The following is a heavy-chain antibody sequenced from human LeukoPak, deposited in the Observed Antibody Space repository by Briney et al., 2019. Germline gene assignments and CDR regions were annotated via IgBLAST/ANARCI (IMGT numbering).Heavy chain of an antibody. CDR2: IYTSGST. CDR1: GGSISSYY. V-gene: IGHV4-4*09. J-gene: IGHJ6*03. D-gene: IGHD4-17*01. CDR3: ARHRYGAYYYMDV. Sequence: KPSETLSLTCTVSGGSISSYYWSWIRQPPGKGLEWIGYIYTSGSTNYNPPLKSRVTISVDTSKNQFSLKLSSVTAADTAVYYCARHRYGAYYYMDVWGKGTTVTVSS.